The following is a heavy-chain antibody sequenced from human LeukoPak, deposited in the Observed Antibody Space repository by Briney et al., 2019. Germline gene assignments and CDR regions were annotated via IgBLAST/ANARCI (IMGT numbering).Heavy chain of an antibody. CDR3: AKDYYDSSGYYFRLNYYYYMDV. V-gene: IGHV3-30*02. D-gene: IGHD3-22*01. CDR1: GFTFSSYG. J-gene: IGHJ6*03. Sequence: GGSLRLSCAASGFTFSSYGMHWVRQAPGTGLEWVAFIRYDGSNKYYADSVKGRFTISRDNSKNTLYLQMNSLRAEDTAVYYCAKDYYDSSGYYFRLNYYYYMDVWGKGTTVTISS. CDR2: IRYDGSNK.